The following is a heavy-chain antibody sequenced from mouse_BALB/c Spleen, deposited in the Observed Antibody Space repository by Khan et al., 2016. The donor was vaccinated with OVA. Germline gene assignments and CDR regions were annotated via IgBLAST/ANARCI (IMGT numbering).Heavy chain of an antibody. Sequence: QVQLKESGAELVRPGPSVKLSCKTSGYIFTSYWIHWVKQRSGQGIEWIAGIYPGTDNTYYNEKFKDRATLTADKSSSTVYFQLSSLKSEDSAVFFSAREEALYYFDYWGQGTSVTVSS. J-gene: IGHJ2*02. CDR1: GYIFTSYW. CDR2: IYPGTDNT. CDR3: AREEALYYFDY. D-gene: IGHD3-2*02. V-gene: IGHV1S132*01.